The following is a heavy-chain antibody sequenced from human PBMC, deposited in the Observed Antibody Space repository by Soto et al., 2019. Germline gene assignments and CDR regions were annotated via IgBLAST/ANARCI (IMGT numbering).Heavy chain of an antibody. D-gene: IGHD2-15*01. V-gene: IGHV4-31*03. CDR1: GGSISSGGYY. CDR2: IYYSGST. CDR3: ARAPIYCSGGSCYGINY. J-gene: IGHJ4*02. Sequence: QVQLQESGPGLVKPSQTLSLTCTVSGGSISSGGYYWSWIRQHPGKGLEWIGYIYYSGSTYYNPSLKSRVTISVDTSKNQFSLKLSSVTAADTAVYYCARAPIYCSGGSCYGINYWGQGTLVTVSS.